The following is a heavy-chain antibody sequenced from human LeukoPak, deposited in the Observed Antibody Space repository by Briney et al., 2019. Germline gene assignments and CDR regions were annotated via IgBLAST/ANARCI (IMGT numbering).Heavy chain of an antibody. Sequence: GASVKVSCKASGYTFTSYGISRVRQAPGQGLEWMGWISAYNGNTNYAQKLQGRVTMTTDTSTSTAYMELRSLRSDDTAVYYCARDGIRGFGEFLIYYGMDVWGQGTTVTVSS. J-gene: IGHJ6*02. D-gene: IGHD3-10*01. CDR1: GYTFTSYG. V-gene: IGHV1-18*01. CDR3: ARDGIRGFGEFLIYYGMDV. CDR2: ISAYNGNT.